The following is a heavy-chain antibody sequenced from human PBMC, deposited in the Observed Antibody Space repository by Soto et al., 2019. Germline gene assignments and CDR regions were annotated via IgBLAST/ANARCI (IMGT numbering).Heavy chain of an antibody. D-gene: IGHD2-21*01. CDR2: IIHXQGKE. Sequence: SVKVSCKASGASFISYSFTWVRQAPGQGLEWMGRIIHXQGKEXYALQFKDTVXXTADRSTXXDYTELSSMRPEDTAVYYCAKSLLFVDHAHMDVWGKGTTATVSS. CDR1: GASFISYS. CDR3: AKSLLFVDHAHMDV. J-gene: IGHJ6*03. V-gene: IGHV1-69*02.